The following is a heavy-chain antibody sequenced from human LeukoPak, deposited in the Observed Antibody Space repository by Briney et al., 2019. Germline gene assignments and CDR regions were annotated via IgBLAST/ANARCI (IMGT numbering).Heavy chain of an antibody. D-gene: IGHD4-23*01. CDR3: ATDRKVGTWDPRFDY. CDR2: IRQDGSEK. J-gene: IGHJ4*02. V-gene: IGHV3-7*01. CDR1: GFSFSSYW. Sequence: GGSLRLSCAASGFSFSSYWMMWVRQAPGKGLEWMVNIRQDGSEKNYVDSVKGRFTISRDNAKISLYLQMNSLRVEDTAVYYCATDRKVGTWDPRFDYWGQGTLVTVSS.